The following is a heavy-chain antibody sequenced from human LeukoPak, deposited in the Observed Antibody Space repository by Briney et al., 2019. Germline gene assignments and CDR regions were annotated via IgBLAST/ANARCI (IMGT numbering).Heavy chain of an antibody. V-gene: IGHV4-59*01. CDR3: ARETIYATNWFDP. CDR1: GGSISSYY. J-gene: IGHJ5*02. Sequence: SETLSLTCTVSGGSISSYYWSWIRQPPGEGLEWIGYIYYSGSTNYNPSLKSRVTISVDTSKNQFSLKLSSVTAADTAVYYCARETIYATNWFDPWGQGTLVTVSS. CDR2: IYYSGST. D-gene: IGHD3-16*01.